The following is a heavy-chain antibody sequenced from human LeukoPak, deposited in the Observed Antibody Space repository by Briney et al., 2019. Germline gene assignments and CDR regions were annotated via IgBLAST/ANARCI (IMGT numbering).Heavy chain of an antibody. CDR1: GVSISGSNYY. Sequence: SETLSLTCTVSGVSISGSNYYWGWIRQPPGKGLEWIGSIYYSGSTYYNPSLKSRVTISVDTSKNQFSLKLSSVTAAGTAVYYCAREAPDYDSSGYYYVAYYFDYWGQGTLVTVSS. CDR2: IYYSGST. D-gene: IGHD3-22*01. J-gene: IGHJ4*02. CDR3: AREAPDYDSSGYYYVAYYFDY. V-gene: IGHV4-39*07.